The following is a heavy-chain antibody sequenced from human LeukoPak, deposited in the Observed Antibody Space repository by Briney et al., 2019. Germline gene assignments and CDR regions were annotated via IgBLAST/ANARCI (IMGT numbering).Heavy chain of an antibody. D-gene: IGHD6-19*01. CDR1: GCTFSCYA. Sequence: GGSLRLSCAASGCTFSCYAMTWVRQAPGKGLEWVSAITSSGATTYYADSVKGRFTISRDNSKNTLYLQMNSLRAEETAVYHCAKDLGTSGWYINSWGQGTLVTVSS. CDR2: ITSSGATT. J-gene: IGHJ4*02. V-gene: IGHV3-23*01. CDR3: AKDLGTSGWYINS.